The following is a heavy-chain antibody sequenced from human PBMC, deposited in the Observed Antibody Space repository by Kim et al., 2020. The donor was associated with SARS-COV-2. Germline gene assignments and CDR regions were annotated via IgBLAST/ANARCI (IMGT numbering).Heavy chain of an antibody. CDR3: ARHGSSPPYYYYFMDV. CDR1: GGSISRHY. CDR2: VYYTGST. V-gene: IGHV4-59*08. Sequence: SETLSLTCTVSGGSISRHYWSWIRQTPGKGLEWIGYVYYTGSTHYNPSLKSRLSMSVDTSMTRFSLKLSSVTAADTGVYYCARHGSSPPYYYYFMDVWGKGPTVTVSS. J-gene: IGHJ6*03. D-gene: IGHD6-19*01.